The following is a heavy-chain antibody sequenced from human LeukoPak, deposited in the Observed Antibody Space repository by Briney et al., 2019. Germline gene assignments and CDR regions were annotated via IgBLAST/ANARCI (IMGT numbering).Heavy chain of an antibody. D-gene: IGHD4-17*01. J-gene: IGHJ2*01. CDR1: GGSVSSGTYY. CDR3: ARGRGVTTGWYFDL. CDR2: FYHGGST. Sequence: SEILSLTCTVSGGSVSSGTYYWSWIRQPPGKGLEWIGEFYHGGSTKYNPSLNSRVTISVDTSKNQFSLKVSSVTAADTAVYYCARGRGVTTGWYFDLWGRGTLVTVSS. V-gene: IGHV4-39*07.